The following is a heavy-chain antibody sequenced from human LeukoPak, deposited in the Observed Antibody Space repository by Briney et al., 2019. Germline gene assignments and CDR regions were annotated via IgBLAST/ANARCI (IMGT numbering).Heavy chain of an antibody. V-gene: IGHV3-7*01. D-gene: IGHD3-3*01. CDR3: ARSVPYYDFWSGYYLFDY. CDR2: IKQDGSEK. CDR1: GFTFSSYW. Sequence: GGSLRLSCAASGFTFSSYWMSWVRQAPGKGLEWVANIKQDGSEKYYVDSVKGRFTISRDNAKNSLYLQMNSLRAEDTAVYYCARSVPYYDFWSGYYLFDYWGQGTLVTVSS. J-gene: IGHJ4*02.